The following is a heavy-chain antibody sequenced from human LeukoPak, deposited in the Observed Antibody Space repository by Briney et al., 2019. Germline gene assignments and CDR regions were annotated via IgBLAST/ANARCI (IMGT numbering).Heavy chain of an antibody. CDR2: IGYDGSNK. CDR1: GFTFSSYG. D-gene: IGHD3-10*01. Sequence: GGSLRLSCAASGFTFSSYGMHWVRQAPGKGLEWVAVIGYDGSNKYYADSVKGRFTISRDNSKNTLYLQMNSLRAEDTAVYYCARDRLTMVRGAIGDNRDFDYWGQGTLVTVSS. CDR3: ARDRLTMVRGAIGDNRDFDY. J-gene: IGHJ4*02. V-gene: IGHV3-30*03.